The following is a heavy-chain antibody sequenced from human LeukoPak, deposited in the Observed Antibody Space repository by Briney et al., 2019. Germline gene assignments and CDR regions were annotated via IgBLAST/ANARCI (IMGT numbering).Heavy chain of an antibody. D-gene: IGHD3-22*01. CDR3: ARDSSGYRNPIDS. CDR1: GFTVSSNY. V-gene: IGHV3-53*01. J-gene: IGHJ4*02. Sequence: GGSLRLSCAASGFTVSSNYMSWVRQAPGKGLEWVSVIYSGGSTYYADSVKGRFTISRDNSKNTLSLQMNSLRAEDTAIYYCARDSSGYRNPIDSWGQGTLVTVSS. CDR2: IYSGGST.